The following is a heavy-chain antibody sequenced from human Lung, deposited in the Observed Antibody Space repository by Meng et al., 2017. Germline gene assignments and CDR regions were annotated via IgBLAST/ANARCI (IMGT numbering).Heavy chain of an antibody. CDR2: INHSGST. J-gene: IGHJ4*02. V-gene: IGHV4-34*01. CDR3: ARGPTTMAHDFDY. Sequence: GAGLFRPSDTLPLTCVVAGGSFSDYYWSCSRQPPEKGLEWIGEINHSGSTNYNPSLESRATISVDTSQNNLSLKLSSVTAADSAVYYCARGPTTMAHDFDYWGQGTLVTVSS. D-gene: IGHD4-11*01. CDR1: GGSFSDYY.